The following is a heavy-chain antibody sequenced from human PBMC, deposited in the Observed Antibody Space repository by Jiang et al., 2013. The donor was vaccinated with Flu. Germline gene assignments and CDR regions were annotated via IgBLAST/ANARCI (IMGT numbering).Heavy chain of an antibody. CDR1: GYSFTSKW. Sequence: GAEVKKPGESLRISCKGSGYSFTSKWITWVRRMPGKGLEWMGTIDPTDSYTNYSPSFQGHVTISADKSISTAYLQWNSLKASDTAVYYCGRGSTSPDYWGQGTLVTVSS. CDR3: GRGSTSPDY. V-gene: IGHV5-10-1*01. CDR2: IDPTDSYT. J-gene: IGHJ4*02.